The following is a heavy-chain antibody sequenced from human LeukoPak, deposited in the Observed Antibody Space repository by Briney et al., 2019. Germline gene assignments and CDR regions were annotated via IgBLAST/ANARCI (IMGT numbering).Heavy chain of an antibody. CDR3: ASARWLGDFWSGYYTAFDY. V-gene: IGHV1-69*05. D-gene: IGHD3-3*01. Sequence: GASVKVSCKASGGTFSSYAISWVRQAPGQGLEWMGGIIPIFGTANYAQKFQGRVTITTDESTSTAYMELSSLRSEDTAVYYCASARWLGDFWSGYYTAFDYWGQGTRVTVSS. CDR1: GGTFSSYA. CDR2: IIPIFGTA. J-gene: IGHJ4*02.